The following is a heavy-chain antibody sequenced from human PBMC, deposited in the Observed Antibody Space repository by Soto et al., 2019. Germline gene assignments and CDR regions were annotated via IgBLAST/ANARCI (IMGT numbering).Heavy chain of an antibody. CDR3: ARVPIYYDSSGYYHYGIFDI. J-gene: IGHJ3*02. D-gene: IGHD3-22*01. CDR2: IYHSGST. Sequence: SSETLSLTCAVSGGSVNSAGYSWSWIRQPPGKGLEWIGYIYHSGSTYYNPSLKSRVTISLDRSNNHFSLKLSSVTAADTAVYYCARVPIYYDSSGYYHYGIFDIRGQATMGTLSS. CDR1: GGSVNSAGYS. V-gene: IGHV4-30-2*01.